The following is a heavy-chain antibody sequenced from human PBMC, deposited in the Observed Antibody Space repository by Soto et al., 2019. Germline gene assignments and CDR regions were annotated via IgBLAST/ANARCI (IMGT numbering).Heavy chain of an antibody. CDR3: AKDQGGYMVSGMDV. J-gene: IGHJ6*02. CDR1: GYTFTDYY. CDR2: INPNSGAT. V-gene: IGHV1-2*02. D-gene: IGHD2-2*02. Sequence: SVKVSCKASGYTFTDYYIYLLRQAPGHGLEWMGWINPNSGATNYAHNFQGRVTMTRDTSIRAAYMELSRLSSDDTAVYYCAKDQGGYMVSGMDVWGQGTTVTVSS.